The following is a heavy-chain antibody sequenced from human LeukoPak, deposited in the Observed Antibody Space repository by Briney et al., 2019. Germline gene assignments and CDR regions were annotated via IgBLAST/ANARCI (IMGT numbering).Heavy chain of an antibody. D-gene: IGHD1-14*01. CDR3: ARLPPLASAGTTYYHAMDV. CDR2: VHNTGST. V-gene: IGHV4-59*08. J-gene: IGHJ6*02. Sequence: SETLSLTCTVSGASITSYYWSWIRRPPGKGLEWIGYVHNTGSTNYNPSLKSRLTLSIDTSKNQFSLRLDSVTAADTGVYYCARLPPLASAGTTYYHAMDVWGQGTTVTVSS. CDR1: GASITSYY.